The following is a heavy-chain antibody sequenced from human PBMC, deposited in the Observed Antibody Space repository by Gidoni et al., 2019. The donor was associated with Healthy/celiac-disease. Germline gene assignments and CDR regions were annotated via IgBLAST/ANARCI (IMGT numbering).Heavy chain of an antibody. CDR3: ARAGRMVTGRGNYYYGMDV. J-gene: IGHJ6*02. D-gene: IGHD1-20*01. CDR2: INHSGST. CDR1: GGSVSGYC. V-gene: IGHV4-34*01. Sequence: HVQLQPWVAGLLKPSQTLPFTCAAYGGSVSGYCWSWIRKPPGNGLEWIGEINHSGSTNYNPSLKSRVTISVDTSKNQFSLKLSSVTAADTAVYYCARAGRMVTGRGNYYYGMDVWGQGTTVTVSS.